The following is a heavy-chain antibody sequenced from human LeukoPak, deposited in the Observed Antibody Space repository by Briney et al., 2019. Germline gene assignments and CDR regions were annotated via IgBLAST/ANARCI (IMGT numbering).Heavy chain of an antibody. Sequence: GGSLRLSCAASGFTFSSYWMSWVRQAPGKGLEWVANIKQDGSEKYYVDSVKGRFTISRDNAKNSLYLQMNSLRAEDTAVYYCAREGINYYGSGSYYNVPLEDYWGQGTLVTVSS. V-gene: IGHV3-7*01. CDR2: IKQDGSEK. J-gene: IGHJ4*02. CDR1: GFTFSSYW. CDR3: AREGINYYGSGSYYNVPLEDY. D-gene: IGHD3-10*01.